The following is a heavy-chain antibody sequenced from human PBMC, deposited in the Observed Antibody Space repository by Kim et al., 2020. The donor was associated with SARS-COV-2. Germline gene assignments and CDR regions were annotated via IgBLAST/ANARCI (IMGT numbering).Heavy chain of an antibody. J-gene: IGHJ6*03. CDR2: IYYSGST. D-gene: IGHD2-15*01. V-gene: IGHV4-39*01. Sequence: SETLSLTCTVSGGSISSSSYYWGWIRQPPGKGLEWIGNIYYSGSTYYNLSPKSRVTISVDTSKNQFSLKLSSVTAADTAVYYCARLRSTLGYCSSSSCHYMDIWGTGNTVTVSS. CDR3: ARLRSTLGYCSSSSCHYMDI. CDR1: GGSISSSSYY.